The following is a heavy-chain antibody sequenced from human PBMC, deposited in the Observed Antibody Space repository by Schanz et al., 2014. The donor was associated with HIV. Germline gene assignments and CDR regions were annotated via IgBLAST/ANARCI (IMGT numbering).Heavy chain of an antibody. CDR3: ARDGGEV. V-gene: IGHV3-21*01. D-gene: IGHD3-16*01. Sequence: EVQLVESGGGLVKPGGSLRLSCAASGFTFSSYSMNWVRQAPGKGLEWVSSISYTGTYMYYADSVKGRFTISRDNAKNSLFLQMESLRAEDTAVYYCARDGGEVWGQGTTVTVSS. CDR2: ISYTGTYM. CDR1: GFTFSSYS. J-gene: IGHJ6*02.